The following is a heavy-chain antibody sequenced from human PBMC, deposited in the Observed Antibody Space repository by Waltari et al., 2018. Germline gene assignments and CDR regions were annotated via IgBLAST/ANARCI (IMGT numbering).Heavy chain of an antibody. V-gene: IGHV3-9*01. CDR2: INWDSSDT. CDR3: AKDLYSGSDNRIFDF. J-gene: IGHJ4*02. Sequence: EVQLVESGGGLLQHGRSLRLSCSASGFPVYDYSVHWVRQAPGKGLEWVSGINWDSSDTAYADSVKGRFTISRDNAKNSLYLQMNSLRTEDTAFYYCAKDLYSGSDNRIFDFWGQGTLVTVSS. D-gene: IGHD1-26*01. CDR1: GFPVYDYS.